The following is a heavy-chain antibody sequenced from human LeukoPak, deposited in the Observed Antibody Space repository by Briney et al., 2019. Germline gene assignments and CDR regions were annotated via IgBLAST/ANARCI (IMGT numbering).Heavy chain of an antibody. CDR1: GFSFSDHY. Sequence: GGSLRLSCAASGFSFSDHYMSWVRQAPGKGLEWVSYISSSSSTIYYADSVKGRFTISRDNAKNSLYLQMNSLRAEDTAVYYCAGGHGSGTHLLRTLDYWGQGTLVTVSS. CDR2: ISSSSSTI. V-gene: IGHV3-11*04. J-gene: IGHJ4*02. CDR3: AGGHGSGTHLLRTLDY. D-gene: IGHD3-10*01.